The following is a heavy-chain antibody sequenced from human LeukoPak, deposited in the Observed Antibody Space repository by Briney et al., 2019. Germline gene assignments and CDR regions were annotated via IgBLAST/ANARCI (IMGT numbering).Heavy chain of an antibody. CDR2: IYPGDSDI. J-gene: IGHJ4*02. CDR3: ARPLCSITSCSYRGPFDY. V-gene: IGHV5-51*01. CDR1: GYSFTNYW. D-gene: IGHD2-2*01. Sequence: GESLKISCQGSGYSFTNYWIAWVRQMPGKGLEYMGTIYPGDSDIRYSPSFQGQVTISADNSINTAYLQWSSLKASDTAMYYCARPLCSITSCSYRGPFDYWGQGTLVTVSS.